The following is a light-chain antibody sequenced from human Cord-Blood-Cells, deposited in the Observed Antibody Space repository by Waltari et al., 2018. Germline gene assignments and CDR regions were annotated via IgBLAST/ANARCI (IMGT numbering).Light chain of an antibody. CDR3: CSYAGSSTWV. J-gene: IGLJ3*02. CDR1: RSDVGSYNL. Sequence: SALTQPPPVSGPPGQPIPIPCTGTRSDVGSYNLVSWYQQHPGKAPKLMIYEGSKRPSGVSNRFSGSKSGNTASLTISGLQAEDEADYYCCSYAGSSTWVFGGGTKLTVL. CDR2: EGS. V-gene: IGLV2-23*01.